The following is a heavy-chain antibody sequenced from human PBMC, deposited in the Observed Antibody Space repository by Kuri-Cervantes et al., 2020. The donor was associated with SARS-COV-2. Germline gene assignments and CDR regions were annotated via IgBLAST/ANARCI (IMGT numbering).Heavy chain of an antibody. CDR3: ARVYQASDGMDV. Sequence: ASVKVSCKASGYTFTSYDINWVRQATGQGLEWMGWMNPNSGNTGYAQKFQGRVTMTRNTSISTAYMELSSLRSEDTAVYYCARVYQASDGMDVWGQGTTVTVSS. J-gene: IGHJ6*02. CDR1: GYTFTSYD. V-gene: IGHV1-8*01. CDR2: MNPNSGNT.